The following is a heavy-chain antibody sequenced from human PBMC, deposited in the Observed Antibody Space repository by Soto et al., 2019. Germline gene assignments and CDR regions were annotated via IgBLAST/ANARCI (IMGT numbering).Heavy chain of an antibody. V-gene: IGHV3-72*01. CDR2: FRNKANGYTT. J-gene: IGHJ4*02. D-gene: IGHD3-16*01. Sequence: PGGSLRLSCAASGFTFSDHYMDWVRQAPGEGLEWVGRFRNKANGYTTEYAASVKGRFTISRDESLNSLYLQMNSLRIEDTAVYYCVASGPDYRDFDYWGQGTLVTVSS. CDR3: VASGPDYRDFDY. CDR1: GFTFSDHY.